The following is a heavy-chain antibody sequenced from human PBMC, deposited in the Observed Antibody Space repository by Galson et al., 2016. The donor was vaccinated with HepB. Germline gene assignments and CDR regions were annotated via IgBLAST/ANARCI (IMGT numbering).Heavy chain of an antibody. CDR2: IHNRGDT. V-gene: IGHV4-59*02. CDR1: GDYVSIYY. D-gene: IGHD1-26*01. Sequence: SETLSLTCTVSGDYVSIYYWSWIRQSPGKGLEWIGYIHNRGDTKFNPSLKSRVTMSVNASASQFSLELRSVTAADTAVYYCTADLWDVAYWGQGTLVSVSS. J-gene: IGHJ4*02. CDR3: TADLWDVAY.